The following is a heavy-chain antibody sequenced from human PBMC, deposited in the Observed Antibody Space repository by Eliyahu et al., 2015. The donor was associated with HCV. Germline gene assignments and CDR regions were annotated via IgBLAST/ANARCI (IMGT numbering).Heavy chain of an antibody. Sequence: QVQLVQSGSELKKPGASVKVSCKASGYTFTSYAMNWVRQAPGQGLEWMGWINTNTGNPTYAQGFTGRFVFSLDTSVSTAYLQISSLKAEDTAVYYCARGPKIYYYGSGSEPSDAFDIWGQGTMVTVSS. V-gene: IGHV7-4-1*02. J-gene: IGHJ3*02. CDR3: ARGPKIYYYGSGSEPSDAFDI. D-gene: IGHD3-10*01. CDR1: GYTFTSYA. CDR2: INTNTGNP.